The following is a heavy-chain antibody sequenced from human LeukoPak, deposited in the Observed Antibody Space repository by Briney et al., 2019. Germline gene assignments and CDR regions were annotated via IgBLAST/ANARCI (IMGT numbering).Heavy chain of an antibody. Sequence: SETLSLTCTVSGGSISSSSYYWGWIRQPPGKGLEWIGNIYYSGSTYYNASLKSRVTVSVDTSKNHFSLKLSSVTAADTAVYYCARARITMIVVLSPKYYYYMDVWGKGTTVTVSS. CDR2: IYYSGST. J-gene: IGHJ6*03. V-gene: IGHV4-39*02. D-gene: IGHD3-22*01. CDR1: GGSISSSSYY. CDR3: ARARITMIVVLSPKYYYYMDV.